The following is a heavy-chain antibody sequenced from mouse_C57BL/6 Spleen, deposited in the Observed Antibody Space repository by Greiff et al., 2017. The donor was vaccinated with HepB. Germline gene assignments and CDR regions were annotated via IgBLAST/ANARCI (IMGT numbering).Heavy chain of an antibody. D-gene: IGHD1-1*01. Sequence: VQLQQSGAELARPGASVKLSCKASGYTFTSYGISWVKQRTGQGLEWIGEIYPRSGNTYYNEKFKGKATLTADKSSSTAYMELRSLTSEDSAVYFCARYGYYYGSELVAWFAYWGQGTLVTVSA. V-gene: IGHV1-81*01. CDR1: GYTFTSYG. CDR2: IYPRSGNT. CDR3: ARYGYYYGSELVAWFAY. J-gene: IGHJ3*01.